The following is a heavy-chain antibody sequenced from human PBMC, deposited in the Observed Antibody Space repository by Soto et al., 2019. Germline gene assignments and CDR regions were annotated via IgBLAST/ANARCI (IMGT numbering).Heavy chain of an antibody. V-gene: IGHV3-30*18. Sequence: PASGFTFSNYGIHWVRQAPGKGLEWVAVISYDGRNKYYADSVKGRFAISRDNSRNTLYLQMSSLRAEDTAVYYCVKDGSSGWPYYYGLDVWGQGTTVTVSS. CDR3: VKDGSSGWPYYYGLDV. D-gene: IGHD6-19*01. CDR2: ISYDGRNK. CDR1: GFTFSNYG. J-gene: IGHJ6*02.